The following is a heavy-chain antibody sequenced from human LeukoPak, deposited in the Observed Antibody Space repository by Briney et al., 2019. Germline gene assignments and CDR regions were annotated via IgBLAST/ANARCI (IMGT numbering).Heavy chain of an antibody. CDR1: GGSFSDSY. J-gene: IGHJ4*02. CDR3: ARIEYSSSIDY. Sequence: SETLSLTCAVYGGSFSDSYWTWIRQPPGKGLEWIGEINHSGSTNYNPSLKSRVTISVDTSKNQFSLKLSSVTAADTAVYFCARIEYSSSIDYWGQGILVTVSS. V-gene: IGHV4-34*01. CDR2: INHSGST. D-gene: IGHD6-6*01.